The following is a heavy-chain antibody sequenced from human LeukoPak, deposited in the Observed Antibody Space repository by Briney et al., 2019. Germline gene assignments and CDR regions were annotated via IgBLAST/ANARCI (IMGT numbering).Heavy chain of an antibody. CDR2: IYYSGST. J-gene: IGHJ5*02. CDR3: ARSNPIGSIDP. Sequence: SETLSLTCTVSGGSISSYYWSWIRQPPGKGLEWIGYIYYSGSTNYNPSLKSRVTISVDTSKNQFSLKLSSVTAADTAVYYCARSNPIGSIDPWGQGTLVTVSS. D-gene: IGHD6-13*01. V-gene: IGHV4-59*08. CDR1: GGSISSYY.